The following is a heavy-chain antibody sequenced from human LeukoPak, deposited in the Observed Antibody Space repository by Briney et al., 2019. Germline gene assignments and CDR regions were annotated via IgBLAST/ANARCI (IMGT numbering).Heavy chain of an antibody. Sequence: PGGSLRLSCAASGFTFSGYGMHWVRQPPGKGLEWVAVIWYDGSNKYYADSVKGRFTIRRDTCKNTLYLKMNSLRAEDTAVYYCAGVGGYSYGYAYYYYGMDVWGNGTTVTVSS. D-gene: IGHD5-18*01. J-gene: IGHJ6*04. V-gene: IGHV3-33*01. CDR1: GFTFSGYG. CDR2: IWYDGSNK. CDR3: AGVGGYSYGYAYYYYGMDV.